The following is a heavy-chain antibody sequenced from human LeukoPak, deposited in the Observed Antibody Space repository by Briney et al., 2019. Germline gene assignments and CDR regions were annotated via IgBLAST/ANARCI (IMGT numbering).Heavy chain of an antibody. D-gene: IGHD6-6*01. CDR3: AKEKISYSSSSGQGY. J-gene: IGHJ4*02. CDR1: GFTFSSYG. CDR2: IRYDGSNK. V-gene: IGHV3-30*02. Sequence: PGGSLRLSCAASGFTFSSYGMHLVRQAPGKGLEWVAFIRYDGSNKYYADSVKGRFTISRDNSKNTLYLQMNSLRAEDTAVYYCAKEKISYSSSSGQGYWGQGTLVTVSS.